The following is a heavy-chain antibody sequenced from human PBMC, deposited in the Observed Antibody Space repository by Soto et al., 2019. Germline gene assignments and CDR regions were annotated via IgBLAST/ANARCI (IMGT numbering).Heavy chain of an antibody. J-gene: IGHJ4*02. CDR1: GFTFSMYW. V-gene: IGHV3-74*01. D-gene: IGHD1-1*01. Sequence: LRLSCAASGFTFSMYWMHWVRQVPGKGPEWVSRINDDGISTNYADSVKGRFTISRGNAKNTLYLQMNALRVEDTAVYYCTRGPRSTSTGTGAFWGQGTLVTVSS. CDR3: TRGPRSTSTGTGAF. CDR2: INDDGIST.